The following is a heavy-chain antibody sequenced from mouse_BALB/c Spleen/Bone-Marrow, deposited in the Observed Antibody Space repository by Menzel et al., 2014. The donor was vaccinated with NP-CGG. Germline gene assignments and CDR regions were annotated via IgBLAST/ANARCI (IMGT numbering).Heavy chain of an antibody. CDR2: INSGGTYI. D-gene: IGHD2-4*01. V-gene: IGHV5-9-3*01. J-gene: IGHJ1*01. Sequence: EVKLVESGGGLVKPGGSLKLSCAASGFTFSTYAMSWVRQTPEKRLEWVATINSGGTYIYYADSVKGRFTISRDNAKNPLYLQMSSLRSEDTAMFYCARPRMITTSFDVWGAGTTVTVSS. CDR3: ARPRMITTSFDV. CDR1: GFTFSTYA.